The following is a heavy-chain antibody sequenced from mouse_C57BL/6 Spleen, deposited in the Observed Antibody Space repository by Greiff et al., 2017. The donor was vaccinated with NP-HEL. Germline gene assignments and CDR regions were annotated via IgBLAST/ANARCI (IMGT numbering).Heavy chain of an antibody. CDR2: IWSGGST. CDR1: GFSLTSYG. Sequence: QVQLQQSGPGLVQPSQSLSITCTVSGFSLTSYGVHWVRQSPGKGLEWLGVIWSGGSTDSNAALISRLSISKDNSKSQVFFKMNSLQADDTAIYYCARNKGGFTTVVATDYYAMDYWGQGTSVTVSS. J-gene: IGHJ4*01. CDR3: ARNKGGFTTVVATDYYAMDY. D-gene: IGHD1-1*01. V-gene: IGHV2-2*01.